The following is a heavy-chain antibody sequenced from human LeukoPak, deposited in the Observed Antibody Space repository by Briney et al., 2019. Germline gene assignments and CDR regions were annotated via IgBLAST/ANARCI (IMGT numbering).Heavy chain of an antibody. J-gene: IGHJ6*02. Sequence: HPGGSLRLSCAASGFTFSSYAMHRVRQAPGKGLEWVAVISYDGSNKYYADSVKGRFTISRDNSKNTLYLQMNSLRAEDTAVYYCARSFSPFYGMDVWGQGTTVTVSS. D-gene: IGHD3-10*01. CDR2: ISYDGSNK. CDR3: ARSFSPFYGMDV. CDR1: GFTFSSYA. V-gene: IGHV3-30-3*01.